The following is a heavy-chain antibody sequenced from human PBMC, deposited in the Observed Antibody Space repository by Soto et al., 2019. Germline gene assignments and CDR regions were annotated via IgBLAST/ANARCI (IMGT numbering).Heavy chain of an antibody. CDR2: IIPIFGTA. CDR1: EGTFSSYA. Sequence: SVKVSCKASEGTFSSYAISWVRQAPGQGLELMGGIIPIFGTANYAQKFQGRVTITADESTSTAYMELSSLRSEDTAVYYCARGEGDGYDFDYWGQGTLVTVYS. D-gene: IGHD5-12*01. V-gene: IGHV1-69*13. CDR3: ARGEGDGYDFDY. J-gene: IGHJ4*02.